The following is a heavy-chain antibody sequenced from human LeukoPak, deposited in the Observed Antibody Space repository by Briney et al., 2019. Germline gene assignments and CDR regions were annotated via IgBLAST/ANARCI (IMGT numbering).Heavy chain of an antibody. V-gene: IGHV3-21*04. CDR1: GFKFRTFA. Sequence: GGSLRLSCAASGFKFRTFALNWVRQAPGKGLEWVSSISSNDNYMYYADSVKGRFTISRDNSKNTLYLQMNSLRVEDTAVYYCAREPTYNSGWSGIDYWGQGTLVAVSS. CDR2: ISSNDNYM. J-gene: IGHJ4*02. D-gene: IGHD6-19*01. CDR3: AREPTYNSGWSGIDY.